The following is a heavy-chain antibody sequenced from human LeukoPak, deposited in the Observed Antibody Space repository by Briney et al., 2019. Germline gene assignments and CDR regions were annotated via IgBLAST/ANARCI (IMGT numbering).Heavy chain of an antibody. J-gene: IGHJ4*02. V-gene: IGHV4-30-4*01. CDR3: ASFRQTQSPYFDY. CDR2: IYYSGST. CDR1: GGSISSGDYY. Sequence: PSEIQSLTCTVSGGSISSGDYYWSWIRQPPGKGLEWIGYIYYSGSTYYNPSLKSRVTISVDTSKNQFSLKLSSVTAADTAVYYCASFRQTQSPYFDYWGQGTLVTVSS.